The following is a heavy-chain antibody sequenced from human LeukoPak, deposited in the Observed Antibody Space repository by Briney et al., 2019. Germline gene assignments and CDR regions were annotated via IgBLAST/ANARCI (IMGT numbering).Heavy chain of an antibody. CDR2: IYYSGST. CDR1: GGSISSYY. Sequence: SETLSLTCTVSGGSISSYYWSWIRQPPGKGLEWIGYIYYSGSTNYNPSLKSRVTISVDTSKNQFSLKLSSVTAADTAVYYCARAGSESFFGSGYWFDPWGQGTLVTVSS. V-gene: IGHV4-59*01. J-gene: IGHJ5*02. D-gene: IGHD3-10*01. CDR3: ARAGSESFFGSGYWFDP.